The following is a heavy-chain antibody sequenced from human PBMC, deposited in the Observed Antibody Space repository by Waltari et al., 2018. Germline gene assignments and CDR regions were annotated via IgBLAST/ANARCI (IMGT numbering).Heavy chain of an antibody. CDR2: VHRSGRT. D-gene: IGHD2-15*01. CDR3: ARDRGRGIYLDT. J-gene: IGHJ4*02. V-gene: IGHV4-4*02. CDR1: GDSMSSTDW. Sequence: QLQLQESGPGLVKPSGTLSLSCAVSGDSMSSTDWWSWVRQSPQKGLEWMGQVHRSGRTNYTPSFASRVTVSVDTSKNLFSLKVTSVTAADTAVYYCARDRGRGIYLDTWGPGTLVTVSP.